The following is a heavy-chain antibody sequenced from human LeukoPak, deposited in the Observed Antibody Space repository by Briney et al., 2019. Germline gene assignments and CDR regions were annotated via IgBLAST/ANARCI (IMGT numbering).Heavy chain of an antibody. CDR3: TRARYSDY. V-gene: IGHV3-7*01. Sequence: GGSLRLSCAASGFTFSSYWMTWVRQAPGKRLEWVANIKEDGTEKNYVDSVKGRFTISRDNAKNSLYLQMNGLRPEDTAVYYCTRARYSDYWGQGTLVTVSS. D-gene: IGHD1-26*01. J-gene: IGHJ4*02. CDR2: IKEDGTEK. CDR1: GFTFSSYW.